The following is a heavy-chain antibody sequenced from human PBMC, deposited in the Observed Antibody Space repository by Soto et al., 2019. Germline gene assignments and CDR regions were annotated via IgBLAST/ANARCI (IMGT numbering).Heavy chain of an antibody. D-gene: IGHD4-17*01. CDR3: ERPGTTVTGRVYYYRMEV. CDR2: IISITGSG. Sequence: PAKVSCKASGGTFSSYAINWVRQAPGAGLEWMGGIISITGSGKYAQKFEGRVKITEAESTSTAYMELSSLRSEGAAVYYCERPGTTVTGRVYYYRMEVWGRGTTVTV. V-gene: IGHV1-69*13. CDR1: GGTFSSYA. J-gene: IGHJ6*02.